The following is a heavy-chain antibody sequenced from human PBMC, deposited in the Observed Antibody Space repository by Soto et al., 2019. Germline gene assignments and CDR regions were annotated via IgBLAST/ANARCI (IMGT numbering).Heavy chain of an antibody. CDR2: FSVSGGNT. D-gene: IGHD3-16*01. V-gene: IGHV3-23*01. CDR3: AIFGRGRRPSSRHY. CDR1: GFTFSSYA. Sequence: HPGGSLRLSCAASGFTFSSYAMSWVRQAPGKGLEWVSVFSVSGGNTYYADSVKGRFTISRDNSKNTLYLQMSSLRADDTAVYYCAIFGRGRRPSSRHYSGPAPLVTVSS. J-gene: IGHJ4*02.